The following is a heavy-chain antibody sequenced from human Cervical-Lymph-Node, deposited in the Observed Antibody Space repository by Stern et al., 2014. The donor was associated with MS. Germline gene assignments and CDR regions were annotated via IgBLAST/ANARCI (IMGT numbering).Heavy chain of an antibody. CDR1: GGSITSDGNY. CDR3: AREEYQLPPPVEAFDI. CDR2: IYYNGRA. D-gene: IGHD2-2*01. V-gene: IGHV4-31*03. Sequence: QVQLQESGPGLVKPSQTLSLTCTVSGGSITSDGNYWTWIRQHPGKGLEWIGYIYYNGRAFYNPSLRSRATISADTSKKHFSLNLTSVTVADTALYFCAREEYQLPPPVEAFDIWGQGTMVTVSS. J-gene: IGHJ3*02.